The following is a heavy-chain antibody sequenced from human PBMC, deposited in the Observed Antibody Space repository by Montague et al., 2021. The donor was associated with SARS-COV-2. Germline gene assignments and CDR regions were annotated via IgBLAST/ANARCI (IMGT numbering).Heavy chain of an antibody. J-gene: IGHJ4*02. CDR2: IYWDDDK. CDR3: ARTSIAAAGTAIDY. Sequence: EWLSRIYWDDDKYYSTSLKTKLTLPNDTSKNQVVLTMTNIDPVDTATYYCARTSIAAAGTAIDYWGQGTLVTV. V-gene: IGHV2-70*11. D-gene: IGHD6-13*01.